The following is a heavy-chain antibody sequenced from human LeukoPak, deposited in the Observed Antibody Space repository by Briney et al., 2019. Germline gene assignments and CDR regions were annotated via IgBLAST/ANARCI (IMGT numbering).Heavy chain of an antibody. D-gene: IGHD3-10*01. J-gene: IGHJ3*02. CDR1: GYIFTGYY. CDR2: MNPNSGNT. CDR3: ARRSFNAFDI. Sequence: ASEKVSCKASGYIFTGYYMHWVRQAPGQGLEWMGWMNPNSGNTGYAQKFQGRVTITRNTSISTAYMELSSLRSEDTAVYYCARRSFNAFDIWGQGTMVTVSS. V-gene: IGHV1-8*03.